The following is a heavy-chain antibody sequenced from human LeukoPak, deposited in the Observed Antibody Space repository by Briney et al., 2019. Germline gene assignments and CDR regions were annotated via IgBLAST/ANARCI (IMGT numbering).Heavy chain of an antibody. V-gene: IGHV3-21*01. CDR2: ISSSSSYI. D-gene: IGHD3-3*01. J-gene: IGHJ4*02. Sequence: GGSLRLSCAASGFTFSSYSMNWVRQAPGKGLEWVSSISSSSSYIYYADSVKGRFTISRDNANNSLYLQMNSLGAEDTAVYYCARGSVAFGSMDYWGQGTLVTVSS. CDR1: GFTFSSYS. CDR3: ARGSVAFGSMDY.